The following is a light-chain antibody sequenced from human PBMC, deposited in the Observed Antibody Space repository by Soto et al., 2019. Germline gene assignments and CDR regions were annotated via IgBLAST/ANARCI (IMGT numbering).Light chain of an antibody. CDR2: GAS. V-gene: IGKV3-20*01. CDR3: QQDVSWT. CDR1: QSISSNS. Sequence: EIVVTQSPGTLSVSPGERATLSCRASQSISSNSLAWYQQKPGQAPSLLIYGASSRATGIPDRFSGSGSGTDFTLNISRLEPEDSAIYYCQQDVSWTFGQGTKVEIK. J-gene: IGKJ1*01.